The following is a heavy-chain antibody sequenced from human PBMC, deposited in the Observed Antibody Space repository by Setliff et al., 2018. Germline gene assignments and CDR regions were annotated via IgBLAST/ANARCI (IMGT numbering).Heavy chain of an antibody. D-gene: IGHD2-15*01. V-gene: IGHV4-30-4*02. CDR3: ASERESASRQTYFDS. CDR1: GGSIRSGDYY. CDR2: ISYTGGT. J-gene: IGHJ4*02. Sequence: SETLSLTCTVSGGSIRSGDYYWSWIRQPPGKGLEWIGFISYTGGTYYNPSLKSRVTMSLDMSKNQFSLILSSVTAADTAVYYCASERESASRQTYFDSWGQGTLVTVSS.